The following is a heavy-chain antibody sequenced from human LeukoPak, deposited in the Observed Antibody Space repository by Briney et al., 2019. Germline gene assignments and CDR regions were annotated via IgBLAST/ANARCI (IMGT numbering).Heavy chain of an antibody. Sequence: GASVKVSCKASGYTFTGYYMYWVRQAPGQGLEWMGWINPNSGGTNYAQKFRGRVTMTRDTSISTAYMELSRLRSDDTAVYYCARDAHDFWSGYRGMDVWGQGTTVTVSS. D-gene: IGHD3-3*01. V-gene: IGHV1-2*02. J-gene: IGHJ6*02. CDR1: GYTFTGYY. CDR2: INPNSGGT. CDR3: ARDAHDFWSGYRGMDV.